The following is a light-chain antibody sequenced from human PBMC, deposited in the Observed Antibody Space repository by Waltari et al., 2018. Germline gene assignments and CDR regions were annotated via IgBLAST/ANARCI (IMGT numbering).Light chain of an antibody. CDR1: QSVSSRW. V-gene: IGKV3-20*01. CDR2: GSS. CDR3: QQYGNSAPIT. Sequence: EMVLTQSPGTLSSSPGERVTLFCRASQSVSSRWLAWYQQKPGQAPRLLIYGSSSRATGIPDRFSGSGAGTDFTLTITRLEPEDCAMYYCQQYGNSAPITFGQGTRLEIK. J-gene: IGKJ5*01.